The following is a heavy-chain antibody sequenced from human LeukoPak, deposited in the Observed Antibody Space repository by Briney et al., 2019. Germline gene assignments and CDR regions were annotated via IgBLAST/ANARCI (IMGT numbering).Heavy chain of an antibody. Sequence: PGGSLRLSCAASGFTFSSYAMSWVRQAPGKGLEWVSAISGSGGSTYYADSVKGRFTISRDNSKNTLYLQMNSLRVEDTAVYYCAKGGMSCSGGSRYYYYFDYWGQGTLVTVSS. J-gene: IGHJ4*02. CDR1: GFTFSSYA. V-gene: IGHV3-23*01. CDR2: ISGSGGST. CDR3: AKGGMSCSGGSRYYYYFDY. D-gene: IGHD2-15*01.